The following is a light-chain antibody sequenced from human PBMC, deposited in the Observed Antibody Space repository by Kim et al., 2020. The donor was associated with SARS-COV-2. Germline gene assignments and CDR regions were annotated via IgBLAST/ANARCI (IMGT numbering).Light chain of an antibody. CDR1: QSVLYSSNNKNY. CDR2: WAS. J-gene: IGKJ4*01. CDR3: QQYYSTPLT. Sequence: DIVMTQSPDSLAVSLGERATINCKSSQSVLYSSNNKNYLAWYQQKPGQPPKLIIYWASTRESGVPDRFSGSGSGTDFTLTISSLQAEDVAVYYCQQYYSTPLTFGGGTKVDIK. V-gene: IGKV4-1*01.